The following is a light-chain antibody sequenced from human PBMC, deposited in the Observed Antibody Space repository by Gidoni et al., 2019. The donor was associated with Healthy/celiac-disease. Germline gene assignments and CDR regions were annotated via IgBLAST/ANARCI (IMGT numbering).Light chain of an antibody. Sequence: DIVMTQSPLSLPVTPGEPASIYCRSSQSLLHSNGYNSLDWYLQKPGQSPQLLIYLGSNRAAGVPDRFSGSGSGTDFTLKISRVEAEDVGVYYCMQALQTPLTFGGGTKVEIK. CDR1: QSLLHSNGYNS. CDR3: MQALQTPLT. J-gene: IGKJ4*01. V-gene: IGKV2-28*01. CDR2: LGS.